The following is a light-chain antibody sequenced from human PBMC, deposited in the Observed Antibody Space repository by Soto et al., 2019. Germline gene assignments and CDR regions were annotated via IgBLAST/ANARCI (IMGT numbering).Light chain of an antibody. CDR2: DAS. Sequence: EIVLTQSPATLSLSPGERATLSCRASQSVSSYLAAYQQKPGQAPRLLIYDASNRATGIPARFSGSGSGTDFTLTISSLEPEDFAVYYCQQRSNWPPWLTFGGGTKVEIK. V-gene: IGKV3-11*01. CDR3: QQRSNWPPWLT. CDR1: QSVSSY. J-gene: IGKJ4*01.